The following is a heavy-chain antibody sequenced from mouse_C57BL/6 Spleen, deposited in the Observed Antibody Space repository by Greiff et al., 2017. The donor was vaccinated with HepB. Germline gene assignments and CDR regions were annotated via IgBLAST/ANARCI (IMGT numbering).Heavy chain of an antibody. CDR3: ARGRVDGYYPNFDY. CDR1: GFTFSDYG. D-gene: IGHD2-3*01. Sequence: EVQRVESGGGLVKPGGSLKLSCAASGFTFSDYGMHWVRQAPEKGLEWVAYICSGSSTIYYADTVKGRLTISRDNAKNTLFLQMTSLRSEDTAMCYCARGRVDGYYPNFDYWGQGTTLTVSS. V-gene: IGHV5-17*01. CDR2: ICSGSSTI. J-gene: IGHJ2*01.